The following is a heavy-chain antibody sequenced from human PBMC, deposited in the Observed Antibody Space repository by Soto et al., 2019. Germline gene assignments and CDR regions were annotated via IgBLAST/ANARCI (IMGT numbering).Heavy chain of an antibody. V-gene: IGHV4-61*01. D-gene: IGHD3-22*01. CDR1: GDSVSGASYY. CDR2: IYYSGST. CDR3: ARERVVVVTHNWFDP. Sequence: SETLSLTCTVSGDSVSGASYYWTWIRQSPGKGLEWIGYIYYSGSTTYNPSLKSRVTISIDTASNRFSLILTSVTPADTAVYYCARERVVVVTHNWFDPWGQGTLVTVS. J-gene: IGHJ5*02.